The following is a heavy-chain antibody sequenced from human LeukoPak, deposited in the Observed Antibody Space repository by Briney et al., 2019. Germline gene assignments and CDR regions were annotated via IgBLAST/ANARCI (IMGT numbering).Heavy chain of an antibody. CDR2: ISYDGSNK. V-gene: IGHV3-30-3*01. CDR3: ARDNRPLLIVVVVAATGGYFDY. J-gene: IGHJ4*02. Sequence: PGGSLRLSCAASGFTFSSYAMHWVRQAPGKGLEWVAVISYDGSNKYYADSVKGRFTISRDNSKYTLYLQMNSLRAEDTAVYYCARDNRPLLIVVVVAATGGYFDYWGQGTLVTVSS. CDR1: GFTFSSYA. D-gene: IGHD2-15*01.